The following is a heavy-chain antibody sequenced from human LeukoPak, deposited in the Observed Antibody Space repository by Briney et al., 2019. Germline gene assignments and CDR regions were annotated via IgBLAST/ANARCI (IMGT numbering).Heavy chain of an antibody. Sequence: GGSLRLSCAASGFSFSSHEMNWVRQAPGKGLEWVSAISGSGGSTYYADSVKGRFTISRDNSKNTLYLQMNSLRAEDTAVYYCAKDREILLWFGEFFDYWGQGTLVTVSS. V-gene: IGHV3-23*01. CDR1: GFSFSSHE. CDR2: ISGSGGST. CDR3: AKDREILLWFGEFFDY. D-gene: IGHD3-10*01. J-gene: IGHJ4*02.